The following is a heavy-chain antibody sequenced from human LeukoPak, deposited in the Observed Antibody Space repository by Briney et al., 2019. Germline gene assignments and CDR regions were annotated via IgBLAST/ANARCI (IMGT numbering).Heavy chain of an antibody. CDR3: AARMGNNWNTLDY. CDR2: ISGSGGSR. V-gene: IGHV3-23*01. J-gene: IGHJ4*02. CDR1: GFTFSSYA. D-gene: IGHD1-20*01. Sequence: GGSLRLSCAASGFTFSSYALSWVRQAPGKGLERVSAISGSGGSRYYADSVKGRFTISRDNSKNTLYLQMNSLRAEDTAVYYCAARMGNNWNTLDYWGQGTLVTVSS.